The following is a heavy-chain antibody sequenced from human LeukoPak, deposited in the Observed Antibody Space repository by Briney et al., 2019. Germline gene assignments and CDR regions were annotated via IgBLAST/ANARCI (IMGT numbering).Heavy chain of an antibody. CDR1: GFTFSSYA. CDR3: VRRDCGGDCPFDY. J-gene: IGHJ4*02. CDR2: ISSNGGST. Sequence: GGSLRLSCAASGFTFSSYAMHWVRQAPGKGLEYVSAISSNGGSTYYANSVKGRFTISRDNSKNTLYLQMGSLRAEDMAVYYCVRRDCGGDCPFDYWGQGTLVTVSS. D-gene: IGHD2-21*02. V-gene: IGHV3-64*01.